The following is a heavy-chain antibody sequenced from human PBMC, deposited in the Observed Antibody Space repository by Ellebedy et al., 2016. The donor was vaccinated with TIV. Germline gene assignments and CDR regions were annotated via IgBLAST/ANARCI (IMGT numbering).Heavy chain of an antibody. V-gene: IGHV4-39*01. D-gene: IGHD2-21*02. CDR3: ARTDPWQPIDD. J-gene: IGHJ4*02. CDR2: VYYSGSP. Sequence: MPSETLSLTCGVSGGSVSNTRYYRAWIRQPPGKGLEWIGSVYYSGSPYYNPSFKSRVTLSADTSKNQFSLNLRTVTAADTAVYYCARTDPWQPIDDWGQGILVSVSS. CDR1: GGSVSNTRYY.